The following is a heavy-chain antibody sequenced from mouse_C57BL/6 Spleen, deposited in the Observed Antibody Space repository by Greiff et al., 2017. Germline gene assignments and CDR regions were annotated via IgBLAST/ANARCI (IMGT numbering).Heavy chain of an antibody. CDR3: ARYGTTVVGFDY. V-gene: IGHV7-3*01. D-gene: IGHD1-1*01. CDR2: IRNKANGYTT. Sequence: EVHLVESGGGLVQPGGSLSLSCAASGFTFTDYYMSWVRQPPGKALEWLGFIRNKANGYTTEYSASVKGRFTISRDNSHSILYLQMNALRAEDSATYYCARYGTTVVGFDYWGQGTTLTVSS. J-gene: IGHJ2*01. CDR1: GFTFTDYY.